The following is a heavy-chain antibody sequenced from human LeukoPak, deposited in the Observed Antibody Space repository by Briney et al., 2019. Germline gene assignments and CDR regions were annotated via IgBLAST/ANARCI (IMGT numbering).Heavy chain of an antibody. CDR1: VFTFSKYR. D-gene: IGHD5-18*01. Sequence: KPGGSLRLSCAASVFTFSKYRMNWVRQAPGKGLEWVSSISSSSSYIYYADSVKGRFTISRDNAKNSLYLQMNSLRAEGTAVYYCAREDNYGDFDYLVQGTLVTVSS. CDR3: AREDNYGDFDY. CDR2: ISSSSSYI. J-gene: IGHJ4*02. V-gene: IGHV3-21*01.